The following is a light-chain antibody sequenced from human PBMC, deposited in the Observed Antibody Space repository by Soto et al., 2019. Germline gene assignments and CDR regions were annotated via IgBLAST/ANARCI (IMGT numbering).Light chain of an antibody. CDR1: SSDVGGYNY. CDR2: EVS. V-gene: IGLV2-14*01. Sequence: QSVLTQPASVSGSPGQSITISCTGTSSDVGGYNYVSWFQQHPGKAPKLKIYEVSNRPSGASNRFSGSKSGNTASLTISELKAEDDADCYCTSFTTISTWVFGGGTKRTVL. CDR3: TSFTTISTWV. J-gene: IGLJ3*02.